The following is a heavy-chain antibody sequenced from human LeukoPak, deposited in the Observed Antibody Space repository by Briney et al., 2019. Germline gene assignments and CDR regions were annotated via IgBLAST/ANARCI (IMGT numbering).Heavy chain of an antibody. CDR1: GFTFSSYG. Sequence: GRSLRLSYAASGFTFSSYGMHWVRQAPGKGLEWVAVISYDGSNKYYADSVKGRFTISRDNSKNTLYLQMNSLRAEDTAVYYCAKGIGSDWTDYWGQGTLVTVSS. CDR2: ISYDGSNK. D-gene: IGHD6-19*01. V-gene: IGHV3-30*18. CDR3: AKGIGSDWTDY. J-gene: IGHJ4*02.